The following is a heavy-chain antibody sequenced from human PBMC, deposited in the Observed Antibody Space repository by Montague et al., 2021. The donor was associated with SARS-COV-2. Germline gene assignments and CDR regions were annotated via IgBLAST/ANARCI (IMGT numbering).Heavy chain of an antibody. CDR1: GGSISSGGYY. CDR3: ARDTRIVGATTRLDY. J-gene: IGHJ4*02. V-gene: IGHV4-31*03. D-gene: IGHD1-26*01. Sequence: TLSLTCTVSGGSISSGGYYWRWIRQHPGKGLEWIGYIYYSGSTYYNPSLKSRVTISVDTSKNQFSLNLSSVTAADTAVYYCARDTRIVGATTRLDYWGQGTLVTVSS. CDR2: IYYSGST.